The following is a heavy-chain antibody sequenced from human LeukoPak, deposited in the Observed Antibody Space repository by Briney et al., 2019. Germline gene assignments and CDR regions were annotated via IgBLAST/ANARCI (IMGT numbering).Heavy chain of an antibody. Sequence: SETLSLTCSVSGDSITSVTHYWGWVRQPPGKGLEWIRSLHYSGSTYYNPSLRSRPTIAADASNTQFFLNLTSVIAAATAVFYWARLSSGAWAQWYFDLWGRGIPVTVSS. CDR3: ARLSSGAWAQWYFDL. CDR1: GDSITSVTHY. J-gene: IGHJ2*01. CDR2: LHYSGST. V-gene: IGHV4-39*01. D-gene: IGHD4-17*01.